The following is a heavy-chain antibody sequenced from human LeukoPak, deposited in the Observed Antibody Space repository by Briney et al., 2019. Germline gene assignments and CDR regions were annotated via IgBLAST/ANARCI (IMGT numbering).Heavy chain of an antibody. V-gene: IGHV4-4*07. Sequence: SETLSLTCTVSGGSISSYYWSWIRQPAGKGLEWIGRIYTSGSTNYNPSLKSRVTMSVDTSQNQFSLKLSSVTAADTAVYYCARDDYSSTSCYVDYWGQGTLVTVSS. CDR2: IYTSGST. CDR1: GGSISSYY. D-gene: IGHD2-2*01. CDR3: ARDDYSSTSCYVDY. J-gene: IGHJ4*02.